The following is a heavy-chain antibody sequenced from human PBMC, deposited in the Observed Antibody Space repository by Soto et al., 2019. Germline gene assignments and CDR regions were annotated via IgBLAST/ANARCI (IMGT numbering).Heavy chain of an antibody. V-gene: IGHV4-31*03. D-gene: IGHD6-13*01. CDR3: ARATSSSWYDAFDI. CDR1: GGSISSGGYY. Sequence: PSETLSLTCTVSGGSISSGGYYWSWIRQHPGKGLEWIGYIYYSGSTYYNPSLKSRVTISVDTSKNRFSLKLSSVTAADTAVYYCARATSSSWYDAFDIWGQGTMVTVSS. CDR2: IYYSGST. J-gene: IGHJ3*02.